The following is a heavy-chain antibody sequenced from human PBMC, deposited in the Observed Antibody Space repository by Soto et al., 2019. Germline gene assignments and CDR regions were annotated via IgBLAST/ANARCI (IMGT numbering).Heavy chain of an antibody. Sequence: GGSLRLSCGAAGFTFSTYHMNWVRQDPGKGLEWVSSISSSSTYIYYADSVEGRFTTSRDNAKNSLYLQMNSLRAEDTAVYYCARDQDYYGSGSSEDYFDYWGQGTLVTVSS. CDR1: GFTFSTYH. J-gene: IGHJ4*02. CDR2: ISSSSTYI. CDR3: ARDQDYYGSGSSEDYFDY. D-gene: IGHD3-10*01. V-gene: IGHV3-21*01.